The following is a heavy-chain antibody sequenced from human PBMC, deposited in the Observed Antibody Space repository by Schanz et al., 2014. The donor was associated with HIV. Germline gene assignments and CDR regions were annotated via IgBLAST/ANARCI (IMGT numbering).Heavy chain of an antibody. CDR1: GFNVSNNY. D-gene: IGHD2-2*01. J-gene: IGHJ4*02. CDR2: IWYDGSIK. CDR3: ARRRADQKTFDY. Sequence: VQLVESGGGLMQPGGSLRLSCAASGFNVSNNYVSWVRQAPGKGLEWVAVIWYDGSIKYYADSVKGRFTISRDDSKNTLYLQMNSLRAEDTALFYCARRRADQKTFDYWGQGALVTVSS. V-gene: IGHV3-33*08.